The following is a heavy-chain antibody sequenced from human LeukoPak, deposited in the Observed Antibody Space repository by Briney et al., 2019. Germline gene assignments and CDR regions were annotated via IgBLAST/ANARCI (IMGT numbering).Heavy chain of an antibody. Sequence: SGTLSLTCAVSGGSITSDNWWTWVRQPPGKGLEWIGAIYHSGSIDYNPSLKSRVTISVDKSKNQFSLRLNSVTAADTAVYFCARDRDGMGVWGQGTTVTVSS. CDR3: ARDRDGMGV. V-gene: IGHV4-4*02. CDR1: GGSITSDNW. J-gene: IGHJ6*02. CDR2: IYHSGSI.